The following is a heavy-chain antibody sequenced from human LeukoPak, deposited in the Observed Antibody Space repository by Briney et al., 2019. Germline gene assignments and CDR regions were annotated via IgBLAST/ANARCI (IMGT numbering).Heavy chain of an antibody. J-gene: IGHJ4*02. CDR2: IHYDGST. V-gene: IGHV4-59*01. D-gene: IGHD6-13*01. CDR1: GDSISSYY. CDR3: ARGKGTSSWLDY. Sequence: SETLSLTCTVSGDSISSYYWSWVRQPPGKGLEWIGYIHYDGSTNYNPSLTSRVTMSVGTSNNHFSLNLSPVTAADTAVCYCARGKGTSSWLDYWGQGTLVTVSS.